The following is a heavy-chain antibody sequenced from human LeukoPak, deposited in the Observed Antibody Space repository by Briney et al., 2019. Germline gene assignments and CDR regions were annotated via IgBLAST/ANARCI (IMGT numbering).Heavy chain of an antibody. Sequence: PGGSLRLSCAASEITFRTYWMTWVRQAPGIGLEWVAIIKPDGSEKHYVDSVKGRFTISRDNAKNTLYLQMNSLRAEDTAVYYCARHSSGWHFDYWGQGTLVTVSS. CDR3: ARHSSGWHFDY. D-gene: IGHD6-19*01. V-gene: IGHV3-7*04. CDR1: EITFRTYW. J-gene: IGHJ4*02. CDR2: IKPDGSEK.